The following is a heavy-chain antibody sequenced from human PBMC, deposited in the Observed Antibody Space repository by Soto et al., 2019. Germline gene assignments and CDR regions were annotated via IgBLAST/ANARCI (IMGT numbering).Heavy chain of an antibody. J-gene: IGHJ4*02. Sequence: QVQLVQSGAEVKKPGASVKVSCKASGYTFTNFGISWVRQAPGQGLEWMGWISAYNGNTNYAQKFQGRVTMTTDTATSTADMEVRSLRFDATAVYYCARGGTPIEYWGQGTLVTVSS. CDR1: GYTFTNFG. V-gene: IGHV1-18*01. D-gene: IGHD3-16*01. CDR2: ISAYNGNT. CDR3: ARGGTPIEY.